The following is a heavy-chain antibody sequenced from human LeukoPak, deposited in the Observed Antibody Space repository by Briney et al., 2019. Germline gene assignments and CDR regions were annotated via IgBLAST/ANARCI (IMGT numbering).Heavy chain of an antibody. CDR1: GYSFTSYW. J-gene: IGHJ6*02. V-gene: IGHV5-51*01. Sequence: ESLKISCKGSGYSFTSYWIGWVRQMPGKGLEWMGIIYPGDSDTRYSPSFQGQVTISADKSISTAYLQWSSLKASDTAMYYCARVPSAYYYYYGMDVWGQGTTVTVSS. CDR3: ARVPSAYYYYYGMDV. CDR2: IYPGDSDT.